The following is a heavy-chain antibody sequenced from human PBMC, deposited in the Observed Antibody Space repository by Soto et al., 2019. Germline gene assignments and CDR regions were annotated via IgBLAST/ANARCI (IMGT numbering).Heavy chain of an antibody. V-gene: IGHV4-31*03. CDR3: ARDRCSGGSCLYGMDA. CDR1: GGSISSGGYY. D-gene: IGHD2-15*01. J-gene: IGHJ6*02. CDR2: IYYSGST. Sequence: PSETLSLTCTVSGGSISSGGYYWSWIRQHPGKGLEWIGYIYYSGSTYYNPSLKSRVTISVDTSKNQFSLKLSSVTAADTAVYYCARDRCSGGSCLYGMDAWGQGTTVTVSS.